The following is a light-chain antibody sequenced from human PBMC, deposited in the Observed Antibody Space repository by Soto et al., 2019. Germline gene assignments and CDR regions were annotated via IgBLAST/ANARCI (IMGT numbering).Light chain of an antibody. CDR3: TSYTTSNTRQIV. J-gene: IGLJ1*01. CDR1: SSDVGGYNY. V-gene: IGLV2-14*01. Sequence: QSALTQPASVSGSPGQSITISCTGTSSDVGGYNYVSWYQQHPGKAPKFMIYDVSNRPSGVSNRFSGSKSGKTASLTISGLQAEDDADYYCTSYTTSNTRQIVFGTGTKVTVL. CDR2: DVS.